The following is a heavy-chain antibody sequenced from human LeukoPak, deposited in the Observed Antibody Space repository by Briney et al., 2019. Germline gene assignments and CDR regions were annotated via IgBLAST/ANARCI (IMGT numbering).Heavy chain of an antibody. CDR1: GFTFSSYG. D-gene: IGHD2-15*01. CDR2: IRYDGSNK. J-gene: IGHJ3*02. Sequence: SGGSLRLSCAASGFTFSSYGMHWVRQAPGKGLEWVAFIRYDGSNKYYADSVKGRFTISRDNSKNTLYLQMNSLRAEDTAVYYCAKFSEYCSGGSVVDAFDIWGQGTMVTVSS. CDR3: AKFSEYCSGGSVVDAFDI. V-gene: IGHV3-30*02.